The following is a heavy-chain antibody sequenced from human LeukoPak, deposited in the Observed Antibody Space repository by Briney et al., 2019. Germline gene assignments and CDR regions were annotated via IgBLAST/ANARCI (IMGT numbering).Heavy chain of an antibody. CDR1: GFTFSDYY. Sequence: GGSLRLSCAASGFTFSDYYMSWVRQAQGKGREWVSYISSSGSTIYYAASVKGRFTISRDNAKNSLYLQMNSLRAEDTAVYYCARDGYRRYYYYMDVWGKGTTVTVSS. CDR2: ISSSGSTI. J-gene: IGHJ6*03. CDR3: ARDGYRRYYYYMDV. V-gene: IGHV3-11*04. D-gene: IGHD5-12*01.